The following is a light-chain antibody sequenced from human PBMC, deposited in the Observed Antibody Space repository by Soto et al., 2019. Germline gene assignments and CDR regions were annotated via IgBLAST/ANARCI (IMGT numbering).Light chain of an antibody. J-gene: IGKJ4*01. CDR3: QQYNNWPPLT. Sequence: EIVMTQSPDTLSVSPGERATLSCRASQSVRSNLAWYQQKPGQAPRLLIYGASTRATGIPARFSGSGSGTEITLTISSLQSEDFAVYYCQQYNNWPPLTFGGGTKV. CDR2: GAS. CDR1: QSVRSN. V-gene: IGKV3-15*01.